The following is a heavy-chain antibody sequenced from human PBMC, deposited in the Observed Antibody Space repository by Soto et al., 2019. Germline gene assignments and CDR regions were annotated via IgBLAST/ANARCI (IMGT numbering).Heavy chain of an antibody. CDR3: AKVAPFILGSPF. D-gene: IGHD2-21*01. CDR1: GFDFSGSE. Sequence: GGSRRLSCTASGFDFSGSEMNWFRQAPGKGLEWVAYITGSGGVMFHADSVKGRFSTSRDNAKNSLFLEMSDLTADDTGVYYCAKVAPFILGSPFWGKGTLVTVSS. CDR2: ITGSGGVM. J-gene: IGHJ4*02. V-gene: IGHV3-48*03.